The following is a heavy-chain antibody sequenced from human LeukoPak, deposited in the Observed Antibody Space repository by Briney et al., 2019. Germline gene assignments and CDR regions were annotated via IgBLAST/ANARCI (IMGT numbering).Heavy chain of an antibody. J-gene: IGHJ3*02. CDR3: AKAGGNSVVAAFDI. CDR1: EFSFSSYS. CDR2: ISSTSGYI. V-gene: IGHV3-21*03. Sequence: GGSLRLSCAASEFSFSSYSMNWVRQAPGKGLEWVSSISSTSGYIYYADSVKGRFTISRDNTKNSVYLQMNSLRAEDTAVYYCAKAGGNSVVAAFDIWGQGTMVTVSS. D-gene: IGHD4-23*01.